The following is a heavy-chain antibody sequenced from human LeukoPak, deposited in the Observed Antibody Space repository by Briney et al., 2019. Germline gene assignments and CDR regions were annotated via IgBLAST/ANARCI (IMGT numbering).Heavy chain of an antibody. Sequence: GRSLRLSCVASGFTFNMYGMHWDRQAPGKGLEWVAVISHEGSNQYYADSVKGRFTISRDNSKNTVFLQMNSMRAEDTAVYFCAKELSSGLPENWGQGTLVTVSS. CDR1: GFTFNMYG. CDR2: ISHEGSNQ. V-gene: IGHV3-30*18. J-gene: IGHJ4*02. D-gene: IGHD6-19*01. CDR3: AKELSSGLPEN.